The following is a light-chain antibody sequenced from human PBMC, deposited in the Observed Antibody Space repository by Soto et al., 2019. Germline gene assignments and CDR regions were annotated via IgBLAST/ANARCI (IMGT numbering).Light chain of an antibody. CDR3: QSCDMV. J-gene: IGLJ2*01. CDR1: SGSIASNY. Sequence: NFILTQPHSVSESPGKTVTISCTRSSGSIASNYAQWFQQRPGTAPTTVIYEDNLRPSGVPDRFSGSIDRSSNSASLTISGLKTEDEADDNCQSCDMVFGGGTQLTVL. CDR2: EDN. V-gene: IGLV6-57*03.